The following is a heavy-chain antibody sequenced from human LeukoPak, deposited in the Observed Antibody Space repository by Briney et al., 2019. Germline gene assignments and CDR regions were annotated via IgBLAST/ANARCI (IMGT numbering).Heavy chain of an antibody. Sequence: GASVEVSCKASGYTFTGYYMHWVRQAPGQGLEWMGGIIPIFGTANYAQKFQGRVTITTDESTSTAYMELSSLRSEDTAVYYCARVDYDYVWGSYRLNWFDPWGQGTLVTVSS. D-gene: IGHD3-16*02. CDR3: ARVDYDYVWGSYRLNWFDP. CDR1: GYTFTGYY. J-gene: IGHJ5*02. V-gene: IGHV1-69*05. CDR2: IIPIFGTA.